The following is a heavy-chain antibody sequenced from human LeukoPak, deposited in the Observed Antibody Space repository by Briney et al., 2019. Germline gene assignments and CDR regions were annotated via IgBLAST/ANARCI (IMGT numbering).Heavy chain of an antibody. CDR1: GFTFSSYW. CDR3: ARGWYGAPQSTFDI. J-gene: IGHJ3*02. Sequence: PGGSLRLSCAASGFTFSSYWMHWVRQAPGKGLVWVSNINSDGSTTTYADSVKGRFTISRDNAENTLYLQVNRLRAEDTAVYYCARGWYGAPQSTFDIWGQGTMVTDSS. D-gene: IGHD2-15*01. CDR2: INSDGSTT. V-gene: IGHV3-74*01.